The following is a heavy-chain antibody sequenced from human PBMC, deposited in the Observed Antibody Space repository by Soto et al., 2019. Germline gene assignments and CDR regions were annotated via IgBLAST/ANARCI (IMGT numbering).Heavy chain of an antibody. CDR2: INPQSGGS. D-gene: IGHD3-10*01. CDR3: ERARVRKPAGVDSFDL. V-gene: IGHV1-2*02. Sequence: ASVKVSCKASGYVFSNYFMHWVRQAPGQGLEWMGYINPQSGGSKYEDNFQDRVTMTRDTPKTTVYMELRGLTSDDTAVYYCERARVRKPAGVDSFDLWGQGTLVTVSS. J-gene: IGHJ3*01. CDR1: GYVFSNYF.